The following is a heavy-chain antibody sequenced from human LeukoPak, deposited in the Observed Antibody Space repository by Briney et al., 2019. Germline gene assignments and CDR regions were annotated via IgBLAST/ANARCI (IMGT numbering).Heavy chain of an antibody. V-gene: IGHV1-69*05. CDR2: IIPIFGTA. J-gene: IGHJ3*02. D-gene: IGHD6-13*01. CDR1: GGTFSSYA. CDR3: VGTATIAAAGTRGAFDI. Sequence: GASVKVSCKASGGTFSSYAISWVRQAPGQGLEWMGGIIPIFGTANYAQKFQGRVTITTDESTSTAYMELSSLRSEDTAVYYCVGTATIAAAGTRGAFDIWGQGTMVTVSS.